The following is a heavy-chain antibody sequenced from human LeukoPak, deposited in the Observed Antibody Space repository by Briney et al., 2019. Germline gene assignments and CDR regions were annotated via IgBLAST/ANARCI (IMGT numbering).Heavy chain of an antibody. J-gene: IGHJ4*02. V-gene: IGHV3-23*01. CDR1: GFTFSSYG. CDR2: ISGSGGST. D-gene: IGHD4-17*01. CDR3: ARVAVTKSLQG. Sequence: GGSLRLSCAASGFTFSSYGMSWVRQAPGKGLEWVSAISGSGGSTYYADSVKGRFTISRDNAKNSLYLQMNSLRAEDTAVYYCARVAVTKSLQGWGQGTLVTVSS.